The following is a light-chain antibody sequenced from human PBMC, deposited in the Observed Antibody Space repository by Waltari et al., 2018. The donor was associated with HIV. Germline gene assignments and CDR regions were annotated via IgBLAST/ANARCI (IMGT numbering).Light chain of an antibody. Sequence: TQKNKYPLRLPASHGARIPITCRASQNIGNFLNWYLHKPGTAPKLLIYGASRLQGGVPSRFSGGGSGTDFFLTISNLQLEDFGIYYCQQSYNSPVTFGQGTKVEI. CDR1: QNIGNF. CDR2: GAS. CDR3: QQSYNSPVT. J-gene: IGKJ2*01. V-gene: IGKV1-39*01.